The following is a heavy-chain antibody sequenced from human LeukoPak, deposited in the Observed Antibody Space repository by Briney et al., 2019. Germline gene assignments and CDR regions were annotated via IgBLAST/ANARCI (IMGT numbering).Heavy chain of an antibody. D-gene: IGHD3-9*01. CDR3: ARAGYYDILTGHCQIDY. J-gene: IGHJ4*02. CDR2: IWYDGSNK. Sequence: GGSLRLSCAASGFTFSSYGMHWVRQAPGKGLEWVAVIWYDGSNKYYADSVKGRFTISRDNSKNTLYLQMNSLRAEDMAVYYCARAGYYDILTGHCQIDYWGQGTLVTVSS. V-gene: IGHV3-33*01. CDR1: GFTFSSYG.